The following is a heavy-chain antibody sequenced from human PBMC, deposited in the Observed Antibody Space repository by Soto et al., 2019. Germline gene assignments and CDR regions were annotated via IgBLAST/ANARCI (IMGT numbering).Heavy chain of an antibody. CDR3: ARPRTSSFSGSYYHWFDP. CDR2: IYYSGST. J-gene: IGHJ5*02. V-gene: IGHV4-39*01. D-gene: IGHD1-26*01. CDR1: GGSISSSSYY. Sequence: SETLSLTCTVSGGSISSSSYYWGWIRQPPGKGLEWIGSIYYSGSTYYNPSLKSRVTISVDTSKNQFSLKLSSVTAADTAVYYCARPRTSSFSGSYYHWFDPWGQGTLVTVSS.